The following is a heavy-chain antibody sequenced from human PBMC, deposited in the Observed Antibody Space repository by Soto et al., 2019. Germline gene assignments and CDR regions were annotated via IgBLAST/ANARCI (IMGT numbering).Heavy chain of an antibody. V-gene: IGHV2-5*02. CDR2: LYLDDDK. Sequence: QITLKESGPTLVKPKETLTLPCTFSGFSLSTRGVGVGWIRQHPGKALEWLALLYLDDDKRYIQSLKSRLTVTKDTSKNQVVLTMINMDAGDTATYDCAHRPGIDWDGEQENYYDRLGHSFDYCGPGTLVIVSS. CDR1: GFSLSTRGVG. J-gene: IGHJ4*02. D-gene: IGHD3-22*01. CDR3: AHRPGIDWDGEQENYYDRLGHSFDY.